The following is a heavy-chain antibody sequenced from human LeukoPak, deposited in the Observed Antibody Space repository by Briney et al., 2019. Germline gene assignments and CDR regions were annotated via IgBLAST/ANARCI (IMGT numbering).Heavy chain of an antibody. CDR3: AKEAGYSGYDHPDY. J-gene: IGHJ4*02. Sequence: GGSLRLSCAASGFTFNSYAMSWVSQAPGKGLEWVSAISGSGYSTYYADSVKGRFTISRDNSKNTLYLQMNSLRAEDTAVYYCAKEAGYSGYDHPDYWGQGTVVTVSS. V-gene: IGHV3-23*01. CDR1: GFTFNSYA. D-gene: IGHD5-12*01. CDR2: ISGSGYST.